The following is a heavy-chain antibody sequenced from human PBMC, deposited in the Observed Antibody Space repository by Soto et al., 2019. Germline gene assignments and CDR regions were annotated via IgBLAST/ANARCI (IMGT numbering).Heavy chain of an antibody. Sequence: ASVKVSCKASGYTFTSYGISWVRPAPGQGLEWMGCLSAYKGNKNYAQKLQGRVTMTKETSTSTADMQLRSLISDDTAVYYCAGDHSRPRGYGDYFLVDYWG. CDR2: LSAYKGNK. V-gene: IGHV1-18*04. D-gene: IGHD4-17*01. J-gene: IGHJ4*01. CDR1: GYTFTSYG. CDR3: AGDHSRPRGYGDYFLVDY.